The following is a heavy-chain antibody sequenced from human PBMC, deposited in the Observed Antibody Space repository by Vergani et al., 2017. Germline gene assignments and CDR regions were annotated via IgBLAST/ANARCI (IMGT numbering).Heavy chain of an antibody. D-gene: IGHD3-22*01. CDR1: GFTFSACP. J-gene: IGHJ4*02. V-gene: IGHV3-23*01. Sequence: EVQLLQSGGGVIQPGGSVRLSCAASGFTFSACPMTWVRQAPGKGREWVSAISARYPSTYYADSVKGRFTISRDNSKNMLYLQMNSLRAEDTAVYYCARLSYDTTPYLQGGYDCGGQGTLVSVSS. CDR2: ISARYPST. CDR3: ARLSYDTTPYLQGGYDC.